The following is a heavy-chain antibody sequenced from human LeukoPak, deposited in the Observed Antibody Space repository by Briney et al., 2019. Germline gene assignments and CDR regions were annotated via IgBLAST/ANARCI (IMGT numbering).Heavy chain of an antibody. CDR3: ARGAGSYSTSDS. V-gene: IGHV3-30*14. CDR1: GFTFSSYA. D-gene: IGHD1-26*01. Sequence: GGSLRLSCAASGFTFSSYAMSWVRQAPGKGLEWVAVISYDGSNKYYADSVKGRFTISRDNSKNTVYLQMNSLRAEDTAVYYCARGAGSYSTSDSWGQGTLVTVSS. CDR2: ISYDGSNK. J-gene: IGHJ5*01.